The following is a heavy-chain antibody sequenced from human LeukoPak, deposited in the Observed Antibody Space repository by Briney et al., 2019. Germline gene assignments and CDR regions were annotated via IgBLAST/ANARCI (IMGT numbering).Heavy chain of an antibody. CDR1: GFSFSGYY. D-gene: IGHD2-15*01. CDR3: TRFRGYCSGATCYPYCFDY. Sequence: GGSLRLSCAASGFSFSGYYMSWIRQAPGKGLEWISYISSSGGTTIYYADSVKGRFTISWDNAENSLYLRMDSLRAEDTAVYYCTRFRGYCSGATCYPYCFDYWGQGTLVTVSS. CDR2: ISSSGGTTI. J-gene: IGHJ4*02. V-gene: IGHV3-11*01.